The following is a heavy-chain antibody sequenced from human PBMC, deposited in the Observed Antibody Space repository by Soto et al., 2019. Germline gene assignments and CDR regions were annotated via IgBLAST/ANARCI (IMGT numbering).Heavy chain of an antibody. CDR2: IYYSGST. CDR3: AVHYDTMSWFDP. Sequence: PSETLSLTCTVSGGSVSIGSYYWSCMRQPPGKGLEWIGYIYYSGSTNYNPSLKSRVTISVDTSKNQFSLKLSSVTAADTAVYYCAVHYDTMSWFDPWGQGTLVTVSS. D-gene: IGHD3-16*01. J-gene: IGHJ5*02. V-gene: IGHV4-61*01. CDR1: GGSVSIGSYY.